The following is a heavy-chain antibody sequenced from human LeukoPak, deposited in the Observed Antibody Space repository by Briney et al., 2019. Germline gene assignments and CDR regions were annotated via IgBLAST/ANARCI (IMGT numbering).Heavy chain of an antibody. J-gene: IGHJ4*02. V-gene: IGHV3-30*18. D-gene: IGHD5-18*01. Sequence: GGSLRLSCAASGFTFSSYGMHWVRQAPGKGLEWVAVISYDGSNKYYADSVKGRFTISRDNSKNTLYLQMNSLRAEDTAVYYCAKEGRDIAMAQLDYWGQGTLVTVSS. CDR1: GFTFSSYG. CDR3: AKEGRDIAMAQLDY. CDR2: ISYDGSNK.